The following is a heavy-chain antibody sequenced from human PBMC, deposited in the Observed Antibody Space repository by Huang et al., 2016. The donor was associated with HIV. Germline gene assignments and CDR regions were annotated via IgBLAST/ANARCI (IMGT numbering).Heavy chain of an antibody. CDR2: IHPGDSAL. D-gene: IGHD1-26*01. CDR3: ARWMSSGSYYYFDF. J-gene: IGHJ4*02. CDR1: ENNFNTYW. V-gene: IGHV5-51*01. Sequence: ELQLVQSGAEVKKPGESLKISCKGFENNFNTYWIGWVRQMPGKGLEWMGLIHPGDSALRYSPSFRGQVTFSADKSINTAYLQWTYLKASDTAMYYCARWMSSGSYYYFDFWGQGTLVTVSS.